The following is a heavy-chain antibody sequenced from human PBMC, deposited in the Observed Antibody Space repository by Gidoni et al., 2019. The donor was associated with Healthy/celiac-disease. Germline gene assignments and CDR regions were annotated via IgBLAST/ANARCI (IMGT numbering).Heavy chain of an antibody. V-gene: IGHV4-39*01. J-gene: IGHJ5*02. CDR2: IYYSERT. D-gene: IGHD4-17*01. CDR3: ARHLYGDYDNWFDP. Sequence: QLQLQESVPGLVKPSETLSLTCTVFAGSISSSSYYWGWILQPQGKGLVWIGSIYYSERTYYNPYLKSRVTVSVDTSKNQFSLKLSSVTAADAAVYYCARHLYGDYDNWFDPWGQGTLVTVSS. CDR1: AGSISSSSYY.